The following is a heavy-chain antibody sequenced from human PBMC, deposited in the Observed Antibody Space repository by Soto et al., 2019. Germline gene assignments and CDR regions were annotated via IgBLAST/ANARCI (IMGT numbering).Heavy chain of an antibody. CDR2: ISYDGSNK. CDR3: ARGGPIAARPIDY. Sequence: PGGSLRLSCAASGLIFNNNAMTWVRQAPGQGLEWVAVISYDGSNKYYADSVKGRFTISRDNSKNTLYLQMNSLRAEDTAVYYCARGGPIAARPIDYWGQGTLVTVSS. CDR1: GLIFNNNA. J-gene: IGHJ4*02. D-gene: IGHD6-6*01. V-gene: IGHV3-30*19.